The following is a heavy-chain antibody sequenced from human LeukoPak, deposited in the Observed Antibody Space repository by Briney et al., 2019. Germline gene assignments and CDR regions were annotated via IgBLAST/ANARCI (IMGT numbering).Heavy chain of an antibody. CDR3: ARLGPLEWLFYYFDY. Sequence: SETLSLTCTVSGDSVTNSHWWTWVRQTPRKGLEWLGEIFHSGSTSYNPSLKSRVTISIDRSKNQFSLKLSSVTAADTAVYYCARLGPLEWLFYYFDYWGQGTLVTVSS. CDR2: IFHSGST. J-gene: IGHJ4*02. D-gene: IGHD3-3*01. CDR1: GDSVTNSHW. V-gene: IGHV4-4*02.